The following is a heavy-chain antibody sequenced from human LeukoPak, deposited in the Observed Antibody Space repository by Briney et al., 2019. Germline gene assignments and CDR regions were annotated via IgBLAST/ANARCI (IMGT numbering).Heavy chain of an antibody. CDR3: ARLSRVWSGHTGFDY. D-gene: IGHD3-3*01. Sequence: PSETLSLTCAVYGGSFSGYYWSWIRQPPGKGLEWIGEINHSGSTNYNPSLKSRVTISVDTSKNQFSLKLSSVTAADTAVYYCARLSRVWSGHTGFDYWGQGTLVTVSS. V-gene: IGHV4-34*01. J-gene: IGHJ4*02. CDR1: GGSFSGYY. CDR2: INHSGST.